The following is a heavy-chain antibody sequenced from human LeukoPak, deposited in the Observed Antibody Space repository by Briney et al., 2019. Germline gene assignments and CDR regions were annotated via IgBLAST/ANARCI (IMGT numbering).Heavy chain of an antibody. D-gene: IGHD3-22*01. V-gene: IGHV3-23*01. Sequence: GGSLRLSCAASGFTFSSFAMTWVRQAPGKGLEWVSSISASAGSAYYADPVKGRFTISRDNSKNTLFLQTNSLRAEDTAIYYCAKARVARAYYNSRGYYNFDYWGQGTLVTVSS. CDR2: ISASAGSA. CDR1: GFTFSSFA. CDR3: AKARVARAYYNSRGYYNFDY. J-gene: IGHJ4*02.